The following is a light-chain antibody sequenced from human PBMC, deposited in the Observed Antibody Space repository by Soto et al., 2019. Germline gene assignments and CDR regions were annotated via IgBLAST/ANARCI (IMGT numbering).Light chain of an antibody. V-gene: IGLV2-8*01. Sequence: QSVLTQPPSASGSPGRSVTISCTGTSSDVGGYDYVSWFQQHPGKAPKLIIYEVTKRPSGVPDRFSASKSGNTASLTVSGLQAEEEADYYCSSFVAGNNYWVFGGGTKLTVL. CDR3: SSFVAGNNYWV. CDR2: EVT. CDR1: SSDVGGYDY. J-gene: IGLJ3*02.